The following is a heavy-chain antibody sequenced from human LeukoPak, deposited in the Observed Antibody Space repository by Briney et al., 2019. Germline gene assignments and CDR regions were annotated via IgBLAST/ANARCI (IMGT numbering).Heavy chain of an antibody. D-gene: IGHD5-18*01. CDR2: IIPIFGTA. CDR1: GYTFTSYG. CDR3: ARSSQLWVFDY. Sequence: SVTVSCKASGYTFTSYGISWVRQAPGQGLEWMGGIIPIFGTANYAQKFQGRVTITTDESTSTAYMELSSLRSEDTAVYYCARSSQLWVFDYWGQGTLVTVSS. V-gene: IGHV1-69*05. J-gene: IGHJ4*02.